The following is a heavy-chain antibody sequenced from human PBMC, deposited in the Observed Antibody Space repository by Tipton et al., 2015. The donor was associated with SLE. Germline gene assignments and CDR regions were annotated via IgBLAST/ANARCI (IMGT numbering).Heavy chain of an antibody. CDR1: GGSISSYY. V-gene: IGHV4-4*07. J-gene: IGHJ3*02. D-gene: IGHD3-9*01. CDR3: ARDGPFYDIWTGPGAFDI. CDR2: IYTSGST. Sequence: TLSLTCTVSGGSISSYYWSWIRQPAGKGLEWIGRIYTSGSTNYNPSLKSRVTMSVDTSKNQFSLKLSSVTAADTAVYYCARDGPFYDIWTGPGAFDIWGQGTMVTVSS.